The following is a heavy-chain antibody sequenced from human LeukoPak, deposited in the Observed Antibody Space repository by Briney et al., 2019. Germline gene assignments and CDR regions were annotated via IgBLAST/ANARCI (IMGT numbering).Heavy chain of an antibody. J-gene: IGHJ2*01. CDR3: AKDIDWGRFDV. D-gene: IGHD7-27*01. V-gene: IGHV3-23*01. CDR2: VSPSGDIT. CDR1: GFTFSSHG. Sequence: GGSLRLSCTASGFTFSSHGMDWVRQAPGMGLEWVSGVSPSGDITYYADSVKGRFAISRDNSRNTVYLQLNSLRADDTAVYYCAKDIDWGRFDVWGRGTLVTVSS.